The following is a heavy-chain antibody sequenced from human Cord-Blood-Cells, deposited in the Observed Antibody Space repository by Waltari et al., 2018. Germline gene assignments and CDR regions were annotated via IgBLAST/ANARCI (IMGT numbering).Heavy chain of an antibody. J-gene: IGHJ4*02. V-gene: IGHV1-2*06. D-gene: IGHD2-8*02. Sequence: QVQLVQSGAEVTKPGASVKVSCKASGYTFTGYYMHWVRQAPGQGLEWMGRINPNSGGKNYAQKFQGRVTMTRDTSISTAYMELSRLRSDDTAVYYCARSSYIVLVVYAIDYWGQGTLVTVSS. CDR3: ARSSYIVLVVYAIDY. CDR2: INPNSGGK. CDR1: GYTFTGYY.